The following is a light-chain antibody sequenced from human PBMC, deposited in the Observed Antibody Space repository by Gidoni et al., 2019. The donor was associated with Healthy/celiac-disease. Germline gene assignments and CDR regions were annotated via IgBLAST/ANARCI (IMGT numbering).Light chain of an antibody. CDR2: WAS. V-gene: IGKV4-1*01. CDR1: QSVLYSTNSTIY. CDR3: QQNYNTPRT. Sequence: DTVMTQSPDSLAVSLGERATINCKSSQSVLYSTNSTIYLAWYQQEPGQPPKLLIYWASIREFAVPDRFSGSGGTDFTLTISSLQAEDVAVYYCQQNYNTPRTFGQGTKLEIK. J-gene: IGKJ2*01.